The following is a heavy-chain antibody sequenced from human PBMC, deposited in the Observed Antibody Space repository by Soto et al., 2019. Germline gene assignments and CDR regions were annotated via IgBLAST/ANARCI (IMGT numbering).Heavy chain of an antibody. CDR3: ARDSEMATNTSPYYYDGMDV. Sequence: SVKVSCKASGGTFSSYAISWVRQAPGQGLEWMGGIIPIFGTANYAQKFQGRVTITADESTSTAYMELSSLRSEDTAVYYCARDSEMATNTSPYYYDGMDVWGQGTTVTVSS. CDR2: IIPIFGTA. V-gene: IGHV1-69*13. J-gene: IGHJ6*02. D-gene: IGHD5-12*01. CDR1: GGTFSSYA.